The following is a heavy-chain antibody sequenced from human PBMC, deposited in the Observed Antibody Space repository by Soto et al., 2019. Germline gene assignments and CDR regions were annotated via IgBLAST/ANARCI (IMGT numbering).Heavy chain of an antibody. Sequence: PGGSLRLSCAASGFTFSSYGMHWVRQAPGKGLEWVAVISYDGSNKYYADSVKGRFTISRDNSKNTLYLQMSSLGAEDTAVYYCAKDSYYYDSSGYSPPDCWGQGTLVTVSS. V-gene: IGHV3-30*18. J-gene: IGHJ4*02. CDR3: AKDSYYYDSSGYSPPDC. CDR1: GFTFSSYG. D-gene: IGHD3-22*01. CDR2: ISYDGSNK.